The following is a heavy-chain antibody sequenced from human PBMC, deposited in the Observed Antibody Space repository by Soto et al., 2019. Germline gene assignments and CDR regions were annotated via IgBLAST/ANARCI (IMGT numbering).Heavy chain of an antibody. V-gene: IGHV1-2*02. CDR3: ARDGGIAVAGTEVDY. CDR2: INPNSGGT. J-gene: IGHJ4*02. Sequence: ASVRVSCKASGDTFTGYYMHWVRQAPGQGLEWMGWINPNSGGTNYAQKFQGRVTMTRDTSISTAYMELSRLRSDDTAVYYCARDGGIAVAGTEVDYWGQGTLVTVSS. CDR1: GDTFTGYY. D-gene: IGHD6-19*01.